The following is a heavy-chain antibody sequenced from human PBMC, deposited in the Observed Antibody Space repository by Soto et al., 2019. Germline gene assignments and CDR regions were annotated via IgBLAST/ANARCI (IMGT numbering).Heavy chain of an antibody. CDR3: ARLSSTVTTDY. D-gene: IGHD4-17*01. V-gene: IGHV4-59*08. CDR2: MHYTGFS. J-gene: IGHJ4*02. CDR1: GDSVTSHY. Sequence: TLSLTCSFSGDSVTSHYLTWIRQSPEKGLEWIGYMHYTGFSHYNPSLKSRLTISVDTSKNQFTLQLTSVTVADTAVYYCARLSSTVTTDYWGQGTLVTVFS.